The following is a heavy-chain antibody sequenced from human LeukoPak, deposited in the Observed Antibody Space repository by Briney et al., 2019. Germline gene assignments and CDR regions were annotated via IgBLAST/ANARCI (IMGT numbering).Heavy chain of an antibody. V-gene: IGHV4-59*01. D-gene: IGHD5/OR15-5a*01. Sequence: SETLSLTFTVSGGSIRSFYCSCLRQPPGKGLEYIGYISYSGTTSYNPSLKNRVTISVDTSKNQFSLKLTSVTAADTAVYYCARDKGLPQAFDIWGQGTMVTVSS. CDR3: ARDKGLPQAFDI. CDR1: GGSIRSFY. CDR2: ISYSGTT. J-gene: IGHJ3*02.